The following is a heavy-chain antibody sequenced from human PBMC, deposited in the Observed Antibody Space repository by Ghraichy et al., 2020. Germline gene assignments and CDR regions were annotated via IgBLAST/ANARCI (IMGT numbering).Heavy chain of an antibody. Sequence: SVKVSCKASGGTFSSYAMSWVRQAPGQGLEWMGGIIPIFGTANYAQKFQGRVTITADKSTSTAYMELSSLRSEDTAVYYCARVCHSSSWYRWYFDLWGRGTLVTVSS. CDR2: IIPIFGTA. CDR3: ARVCHSSSWYRWYFDL. CDR1: GGTFSSYA. J-gene: IGHJ2*01. V-gene: IGHV1-69*06. D-gene: IGHD6-13*01.